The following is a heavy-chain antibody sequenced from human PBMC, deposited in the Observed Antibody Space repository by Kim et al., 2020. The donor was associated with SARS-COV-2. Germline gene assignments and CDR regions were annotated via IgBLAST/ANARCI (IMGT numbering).Heavy chain of an antibody. CDR3: ARAELVTTLIGIGFDP. CDR1: GGSISSYY. J-gene: IGHJ5*02. Sequence: SETLSLTCTVSGGSISSYYWSWIRQPSGKGLEWIGYIYYSGSTNYNPSLKSRVTISVDTSKNQFSLKLSSVTAADTAVYYCARAELVTTLIGIGFDPWGQGTLVTVSS. D-gene: IGHD4-17*01. CDR2: IYYSGST. V-gene: IGHV4-59*01.